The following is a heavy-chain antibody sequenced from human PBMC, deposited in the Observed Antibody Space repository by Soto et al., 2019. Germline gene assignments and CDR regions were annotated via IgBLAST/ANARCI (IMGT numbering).Heavy chain of an antibody. CDR2: ISYDGSNK. V-gene: IGHV3-30*18. Sequence: GGSLRLSCAASGFTFSSYGMHWVRQAPGKGLEWVAVISYDGSNKYYADSVKGRFTISRDNSKNTLYLQMNSLRAEDTAVYYCAKDLHSRGLDYWGQGTLVTVTS. J-gene: IGHJ4*02. D-gene: IGHD6-13*01. CDR1: GFTFSSYG. CDR3: AKDLHSRGLDY.